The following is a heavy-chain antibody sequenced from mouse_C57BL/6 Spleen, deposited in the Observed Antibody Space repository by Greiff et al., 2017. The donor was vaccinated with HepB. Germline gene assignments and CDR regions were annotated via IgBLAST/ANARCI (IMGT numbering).Heavy chain of an antibody. CDR3: ARGAQATGLYAMDY. J-gene: IGHJ4*01. CDR2: IDPSDSET. V-gene: IGHV1-52*01. D-gene: IGHD3-2*02. Sequence: VKLQQPGAELVRPGSSVKLSCKASGYTFTSYWMHWVKQRPIQGLEWIGNIDPSDSETHYNQKFKDKATVTVDKSSSTAYMQLSSLTSEDSAVYYCARGAQATGLYAMDYWGQGTSVTVSS. CDR1: GYTFTSYW.